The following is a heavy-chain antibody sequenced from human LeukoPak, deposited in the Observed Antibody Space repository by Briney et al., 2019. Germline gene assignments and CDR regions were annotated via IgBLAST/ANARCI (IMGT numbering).Heavy chain of an antibody. CDR3: ARDEDYGSGSYFY. D-gene: IGHD3-10*01. CDR2: IWYDGSNK. Sequence: GRSLRLSCAASGFTFSSYGMHWVRQAPGKGLEWVAVIWYDGSNKYYADSVKGRFTISRDNSKNTLYLQMNSLRAEDTAVYYCARDEDYGSGSYFYWGQGTLVTVSS. J-gene: IGHJ4*02. V-gene: IGHV3-33*01. CDR1: GFTFSSYG.